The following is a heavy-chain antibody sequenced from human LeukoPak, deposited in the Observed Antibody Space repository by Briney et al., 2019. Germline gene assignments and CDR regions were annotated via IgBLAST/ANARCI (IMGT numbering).Heavy chain of an antibody. CDR2: TNQDESEK. J-gene: IGHJ6*02. V-gene: IGHV3-7*05. CDR3: ARARVSSYYGMDI. Sequence: PGGSLRLSCAASGFTFSTYWMSWVRQAPGKGLEWVANTNQDESEKYYVDSVKGRFTISRDNAKNSLYLQMNSLRAEDTAVYYCARARVSSYYGMDIWGQGATVTVSS. CDR1: GFTFSTYW. D-gene: IGHD2/OR15-2a*01.